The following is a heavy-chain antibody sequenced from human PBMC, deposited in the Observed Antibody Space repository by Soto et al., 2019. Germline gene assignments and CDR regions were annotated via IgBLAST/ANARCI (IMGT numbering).Heavy chain of an antibody. V-gene: IGHV3-73*01. J-gene: IGHJ4*02. D-gene: IGHD5-18*01. CDR3: TSRRDWTAVDPLDY. Sequence: GGSMRLSCAASGFTFSDSAMHWVRQASGKGLEWVGRIRNKGDNYATAYTASVKGRFTISRDDSKNTVYLQMNSLKIDDTAVYYCTSRRDWTAVDPLDYWGLGTLVTVSS. CDR2: IRNKGDNYAT. CDR1: GFTFSDSA.